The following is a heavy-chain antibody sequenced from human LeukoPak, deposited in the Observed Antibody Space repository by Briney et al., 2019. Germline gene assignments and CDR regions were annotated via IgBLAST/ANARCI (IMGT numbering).Heavy chain of an antibody. CDR1: GGSISSGGYY. CDR3: ARRLSGWYEDAFDI. CDR2: IYYSGST. D-gene: IGHD6-19*01. V-gene: IGHV4-31*03. J-gene: IGHJ3*02. Sequence: PSETLSLTCTVSGGSISSGGYYWSWIRQHPGKGLEWIGYIYYSGSTYYNPSLKSRVTISVDTSKNQFSLKLSSVTAADTAVYYCARRLSGWYEDAFDIWGQGTMVTVSS.